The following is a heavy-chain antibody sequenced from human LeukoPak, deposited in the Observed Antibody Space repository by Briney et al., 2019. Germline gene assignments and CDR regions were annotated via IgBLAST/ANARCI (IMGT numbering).Heavy chain of an antibody. D-gene: IGHD3-3*01. CDR2: ISAYNGNT. Sequence: ASVKVSCKASGGTFSSYAISWVRQAPGQGLEWMGWISAYNGNTNYAQKLQGRVTMTTDTSTSTAYMELRSLRSDDTAVYYCARARSLLRFLEWPDYWGQGTLVTVSS. CDR3: ARARSLLRFLEWPDY. J-gene: IGHJ4*02. V-gene: IGHV1-18*01. CDR1: GGTFSSYA.